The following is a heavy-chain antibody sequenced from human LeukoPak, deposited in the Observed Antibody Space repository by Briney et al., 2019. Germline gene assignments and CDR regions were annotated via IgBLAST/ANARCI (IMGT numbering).Heavy chain of an antibody. CDR3: AKRRSGSSGWYPFDY. J-gene: IGHJ4*02. D-gene: IGHD6-19*01. Sequence: GGSLRLSCAASGFTFSSYAMSWVRQAPGKGLEWVSAISGSGGSTYYADSVKGRFTTTRDNSKNTLYLQMNSLRAEDTAVYYCAKRRSGSSGWYPFDYWGQGTLVTVSS. V-gene: IGHV3-23*01. CDR1: GFTFSSYA. CDR2: ISGSGGST.